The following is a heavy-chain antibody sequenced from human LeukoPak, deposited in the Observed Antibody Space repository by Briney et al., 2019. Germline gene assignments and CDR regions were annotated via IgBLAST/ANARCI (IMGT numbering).Heavy chain of an antibody. CDR2: INPNSGGT. J-gene: IGHJ4*02. CDR1: GYTFTGYY. Sequence: ASVKVSCKASGYTFTGYYMHWVRQAPGQGLEWMGWINPNSGGTNYAQKFQGWVTMTRDTSISTACMELSRLRSDDTAVYYCARGDDILTGYSAFDYWGQGTLVTVSS. D-gene: IGHD3-9*01. V-gene: IGHV1-2*04. CDR3: ARGDDILTGYSAFDY.